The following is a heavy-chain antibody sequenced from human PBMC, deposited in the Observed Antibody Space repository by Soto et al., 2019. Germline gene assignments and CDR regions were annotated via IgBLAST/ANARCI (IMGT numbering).Heavy chain of an antibody. CDR3: ARAPHASIVATIGGLYYYMDV. V-gene: IGHV3-21*01. CDR2: ISSSSSYI. Sequence: GGSLRLSCAASGFTFSSYSMNWVRQAPGKGLEWVSSISSSSSYIYYADSVKGRFTISRDNAKNSLYLQMNSLRAEDTAVYYCARAPHASIVATIGGLYYYMDVWGKGTTVTVSS. D-gene: IGHD5-12*01. CDR1: GFTFSSYS. J-gene: IGHJ6*03.